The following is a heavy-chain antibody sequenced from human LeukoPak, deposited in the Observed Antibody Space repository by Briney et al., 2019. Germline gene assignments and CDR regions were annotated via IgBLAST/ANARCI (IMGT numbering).Heavy chain of an antibody. D-gene: IGHD2-2*01. J-gene: IGHJ5*02. CDR3: ARQKILYQLPFDP. CDR1: GYSFTSYW. CDR2: IYPGDSDT. Sequence: RGESLKISCKGSGYSFTSYWIGWVRQMPGKGLEWMGIIYPGDSDTRYSPSFQGQVTISADKSISTAYLQWSSLKASDTAMYYCARQKILYQLPFDPWGQGTLVTVSS. V-gene: IGHV5-51*01.